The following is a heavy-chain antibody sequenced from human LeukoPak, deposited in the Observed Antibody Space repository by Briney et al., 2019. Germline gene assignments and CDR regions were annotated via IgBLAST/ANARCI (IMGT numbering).Heavy chain of an antibody. CDR2: IYTSGST. V-gene: IGHV4-61*02. Sequence: SETLSLTCTVSGGSISSGSYYWSWIRQPAGKGLEWIGRIYTSGSTNYNPSLKSRVTISVDTSKNQFSLKLSSVTAADTAVYYCAREGNWPARAFDYWGQGTLVTVSS. J-gene: IGHJ4*02. CDR3: AREGNWPARAFDY. D-gene: IGHD2-2*01. CDR1: GGSISSGSYY.